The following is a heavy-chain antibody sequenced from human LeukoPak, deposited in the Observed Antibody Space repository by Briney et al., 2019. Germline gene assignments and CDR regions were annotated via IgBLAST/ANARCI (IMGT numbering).Heavy chain of an antibody. CDR1: GFTVSNNF. D-gene: IGHD2-21*01. CDR2: ISGGGGT. CDR3: ARVVDSTRAFHV. Sequence: GGSLRLSCAASGFTVSNNFMSWVRPAPGQGLEWVSLISGGGGTCYAASVKGRFTISRGNSENSLYLQMNSLRPEDTAAYYCARVVDSTRAFHVWGQGTLVIVSS. J-gene: IGHJ3*01. V-gene: IGHV3-66*01.